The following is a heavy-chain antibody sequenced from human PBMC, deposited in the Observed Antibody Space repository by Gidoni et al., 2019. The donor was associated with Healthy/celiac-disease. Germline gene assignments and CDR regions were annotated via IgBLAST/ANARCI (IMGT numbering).Heavy chain of an antibody. CDR3: ARSLPTYYYGSGSYLLGFDP. D-gene: IGHD3-10*01. Sequence: QVQLQQWGAGLLKPSETLSLTCAVYGGSFSGYSWSWIRQPPGKGLEWIGEINHSGSTNYNPSLKSRVTISVDTSKNQFSLKLSSVTAADTAVYYCARSLPTYYYGSGSYLLGFDPWGQGTLVTVSS. CDR1: GGSFSGYS. CDR2: INHSGST. J-gene: IGHJ5*02. V-gene: IGHV4-34*01.